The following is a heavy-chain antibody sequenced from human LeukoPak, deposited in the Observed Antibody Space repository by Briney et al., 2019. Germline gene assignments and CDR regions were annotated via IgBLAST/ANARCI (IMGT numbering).Heavy chain of an antibody. CDR2: IYHSGST. CDR3: ARGKKLRFGEFPLDY. D-gene: IGHD3-10*01. CDR1: GYSISSGYY. V-gene: IGHV4-38-2*02. J-gene: IGHJ4*02. Sequence: SETLSLTCTVSGYSISSGYYWGWIRQPPGKGLEWIGSIYHSGSTYYNPSLKSRVTISVDTSKNQFSLKLSSVTAADTAVYYCARGKKLRFGEFPLDYWGQGTLVTVSS.